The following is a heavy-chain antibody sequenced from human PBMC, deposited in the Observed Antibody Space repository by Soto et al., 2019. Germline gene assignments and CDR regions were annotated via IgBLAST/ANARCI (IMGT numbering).Heavy chain of an antibody. Sequence: GGSLRLSCAASGFTFSSYSMNWVRQAPGKGLEWVSYISSSSSTIYYADSVKGRFTISRDNAKNSLYLQMNSLRAEDTAVYHCARYTPPENYWGQGTLVTVSS. D-gene: IGHD2-2*02. CDR2: ISSSSSTI. CDR3: ARYTPPENY. V-gene: IGHV3-48*01. CDR1: GFTFSSYS. J-gene: IGHJ4*02.